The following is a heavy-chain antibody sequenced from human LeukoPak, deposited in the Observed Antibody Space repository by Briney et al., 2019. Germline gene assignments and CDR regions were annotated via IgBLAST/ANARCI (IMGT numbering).Heavy chain of an antibody. CDR2: IYYSGST. V-gene: IGHV4-39*07. CDR1: GGSISSSSYY. CDR3: ASNYDYVWGRPEDAFDI. D-gene: IGHD3-16*01. Sequence: SSETLSLTCTVSGGSISSSSYYWGWIRQPPGKGLEWIGSIYYSGSTYYNPSLKSRVTISVDTSKNQFSLKLSSVTAADTAVYYCASNYDYVWGRPEDAFDIWGQGTMVTVSS. J-gene: IGHJ3*02.